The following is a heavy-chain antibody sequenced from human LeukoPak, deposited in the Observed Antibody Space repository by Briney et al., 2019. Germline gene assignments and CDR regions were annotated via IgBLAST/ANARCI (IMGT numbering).Heavy chain of an antibody. D-gene: IGHD3-16*01. V-gene: IGHV4-59*01. CDR2: IYYSGST. Sequence: SETLSLTCTVSGGSISSYYWSWIRQPPGKGLEWIGYIYYSGSTNYNLSLKSRVTISVDTSKNQFSLKLSSVTAADTAVYYCARDPQGVAFDIWGQGTMVPVSS. J-gene: IGHJ3*02. CDR3: ARDPQGVAFDI. CDR1: GGSISSYY.